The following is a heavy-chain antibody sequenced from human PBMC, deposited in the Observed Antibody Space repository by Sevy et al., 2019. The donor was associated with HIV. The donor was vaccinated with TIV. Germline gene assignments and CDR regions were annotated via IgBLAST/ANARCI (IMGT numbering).Heavy chain of an antibody. J-gene: IGHJ4*02. CDR2: IYYSGST. Sequence: SETLSLTCTVSGGSISSSSYYWGWIRQPPGKGLEWIGSIYYSGSTYYNPSLKSRATISVDTSKNQFSLKLSSVTAADTAVYYCARLRLGELSLLDYFDYWGQGTLVTVSS. V-gene: IGHV4-39*01. CDR1: GGSISSSSYY. D-gene: IGHD3-16*02. CDR3: ARLRLGELSLLDYFDY.